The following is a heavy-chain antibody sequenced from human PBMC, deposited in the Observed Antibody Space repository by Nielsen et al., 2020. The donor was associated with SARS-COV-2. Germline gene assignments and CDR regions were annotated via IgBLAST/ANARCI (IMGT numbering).Heavy chain of an antibody. D-gene: IGHD3-16*01. CDR2: MYSGGST. J-gene: IGHJ6*02. CDR1: GFTVSTAY. V-gene: IGHV3-66*01. Sequence: GESLKISCAPSGFTVSTAYMSWVRQAPGKGLEWVSLMYSGGSTYYADSVKGRFTVSRDNSKNTLSLQMSRLRAEDTAVYYCARVEDGGRHYYYYGMDVWGQGTTVTVSS. CDR3: ARVEDGGRHYYYYGMDV.